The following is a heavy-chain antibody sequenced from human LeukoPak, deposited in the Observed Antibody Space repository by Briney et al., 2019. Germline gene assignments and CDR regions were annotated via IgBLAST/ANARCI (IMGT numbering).Heavy chain of an antibody. Sequence: ASVKVSCKASGYTFTGYYMHWVRQAPGQGLEWMGWINPNSGGTNYAQKYLGRVTMTRDTSISTAYMELSRLRYDDTAVYYCASLYGDYVGSDYWGQGTLVTVSS. J-gene: IGHJ4*02. CDR2: INPNSGGT. CDR3: ASLYGDYVGSDY. CDR1: GYTFTGYY. V-gene: IGHV1-2*02. D-gene: IGHD4-17*01.